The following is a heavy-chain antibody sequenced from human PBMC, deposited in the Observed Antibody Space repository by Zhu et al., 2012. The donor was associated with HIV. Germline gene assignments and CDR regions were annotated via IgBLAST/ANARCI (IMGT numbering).Heavy chain of an antibody. V-gene: IGHV4-38-2*01. CDR2: IYHSGSI. Sequence: QVQLQESGPGLVKPSETLSLTCAVSGYSTRSGYYWGWVRQPPGKGLEWIGSIYHSGSIYYNPSLKSRATMSLDTSKNQFSLNLSSVTAADTAVYYCASLNDYGDSNYWGLGTLVTVSS. CDR3: ASLNDYGDSNY. CDR1: GYSTRSGYY. D-gene: IGHD4-17*01. J-gene: IGHJ4*02.